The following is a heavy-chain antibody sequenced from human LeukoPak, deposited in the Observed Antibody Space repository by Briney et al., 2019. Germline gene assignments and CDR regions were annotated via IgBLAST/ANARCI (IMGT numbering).Heavy chain of an antibody. V-gene: IGHV4-34*01. Sequence: PSETLSLTCAVYGGSFSGHYWSWIRQPPGKGLEWIGEINHSGSTNYNPSLKSRVTISVDTSKNQFSLKLSSVTAADTAVYYCARVGALGYCSSTSCRRSYFDYWGQGTLVTVSS. CDR1: GGSFSGHY. J-gene: IGHJ4*02. D-gene: IGHD2-2*01. CDR3: ARVGALGYCSSTSCRRSYFDY. CDR2: INHSGST.